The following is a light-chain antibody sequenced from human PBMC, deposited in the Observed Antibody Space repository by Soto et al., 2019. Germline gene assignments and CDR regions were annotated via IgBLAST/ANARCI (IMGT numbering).Light chain of an antibody. CDR2: GAS. CDR3: HQYGTSPWT. J-gene: IGKJ1*01. V-gene: IGKV3-20*01. CDR1: QSVSSNY. Sequence: EIVLTQSPGTLSLSPGEGATLSCRASQSVSSNYLAWYQQKPGQTPRLLVYGASSRATGIPDRFSGSGSGTDFTLTISRLEPEDFAVYHCHQYGTSPWTFGQGTEVEIK.